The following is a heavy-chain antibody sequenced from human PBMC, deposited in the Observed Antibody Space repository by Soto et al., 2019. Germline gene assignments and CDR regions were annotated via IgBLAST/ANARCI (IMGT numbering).Heavy chain of an antibody. CDR3: AKDEVLVVAVARDYYGMDV. J-gene: IGHJ6*02. CDR2: ISYDGNNK. Sequence: QVQLVESGGGVVQPGRSLRLSCAASGFTFSSYGMHWVRQAPGKGLEWVAVISYDGNNKYYADSVKGRFTISRDNSKNWLYLQMTSLRAEDTAVYYCAKDEVLVVAVARDYYGMDVWGQGTTVTVSS. CDR1: GFTFSSYG. V-gene: IGHV3-30*18. D-gene: IGHD2-15*01.